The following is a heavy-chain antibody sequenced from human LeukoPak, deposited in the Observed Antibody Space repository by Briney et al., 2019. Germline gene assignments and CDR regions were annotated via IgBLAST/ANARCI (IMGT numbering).Heavy chain of an antibody. CDR2: FSSTVNTI. D-gene: IGHD3-10*01. V-gene: IGHV3-48*03. CDR3: ARELPYDYGSGIGDAWFDP. J-gene: IGHJ5*02. Sequence: QPGSSLILSCASSEFTFTSDEMNWLRQPPGNGLEWESYFSSTVNTIYHAHSVKGRFTISRDNAKNSLYLHMNSLRVEYRAVYYCARELPYDYGSGIGDAWFDPWGQGTLVTVSS. CDR1: EFTFTSDE.